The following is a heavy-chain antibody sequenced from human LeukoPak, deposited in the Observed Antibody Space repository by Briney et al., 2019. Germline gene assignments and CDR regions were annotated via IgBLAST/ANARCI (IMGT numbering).Heavy chain of an antibody. V-gene: IGHV3-23*01. J-gene: IGHJ4*02. CDR1: GFTFSSYA. Sequence: GGSLRLSCAASGFTFSSYAMSWVRQAPGKGLEWVSAISGSGGSTYYADSVKGRFTISRDNSRNTLYLQMNSPRAEDTAVYYCAKGFLNYYDSSGYYYYWGQGTLVTVSS. CDR3: AKGFLNYYDSSGYYYY. D-gene: IGHD3-22*01. CDR2: ISGSGGST.